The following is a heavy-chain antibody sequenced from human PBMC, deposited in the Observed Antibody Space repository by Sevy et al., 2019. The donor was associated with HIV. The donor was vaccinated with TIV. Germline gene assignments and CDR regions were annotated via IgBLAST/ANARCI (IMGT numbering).Heavy chain of an antibody. Sequence: GGSLRLSCAASGFTLSADWMHWVRQTPGKGLVCVSRINSDGAATHYADSVKGRFIISRDNGKNSLYLQMNGLRVEDTGLYYCTRGTRGVVQSWGQGTLVTVSS. J-gene: IGHJ5*02. CDR1: GFTLSADW. CDR2: INSDGAAT. D-gene: IGHD3-10*01. V-gene: IGHV3-74*01. CDR3: TRGTRGVVQS.